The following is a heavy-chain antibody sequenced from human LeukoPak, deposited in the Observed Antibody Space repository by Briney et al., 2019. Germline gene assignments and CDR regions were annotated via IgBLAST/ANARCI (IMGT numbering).Heavy chain of an antibody. CDR1: GYSFTSYW. J-gene: IGHJ4*02. D-gene: IGHD5-24*01. V-gene: IGHV5-51*01. Sequence: EASLKISCKGSGYSFTSYWIGWVRQMPGKLLEWMGIIYPGDSDTRYSPSFQGQVTISADKSISTAYLQWSSLKASDTAMYYCARQDGRALYYFDYWGQGALVTVSS. CDR3: ARQDGRALYYFDY. CDR2: IYPGDSDT.